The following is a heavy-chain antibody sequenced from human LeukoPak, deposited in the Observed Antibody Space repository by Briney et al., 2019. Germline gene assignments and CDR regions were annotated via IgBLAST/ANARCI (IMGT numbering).Heavy chain of an antibody. D-gene: IGHD6-13*01. J-gene: IGHJ4*02. CDR2: ITGSGDRT. CDR1: GFTFSTYA. V-gene: IGHV3-23*01. CDR3: AKGPRSSSWYHFDN. Sequence: GGSLRLSCAASGFTFSTYAMSWVRVRQAPGKGLEWVSTITGSGDRTYYTDSVKGRFTISRDNSKNTLYLQMNSLRAEDTAVFYCAKGPRSSSWYHFDNWGQGTLVNVSS.